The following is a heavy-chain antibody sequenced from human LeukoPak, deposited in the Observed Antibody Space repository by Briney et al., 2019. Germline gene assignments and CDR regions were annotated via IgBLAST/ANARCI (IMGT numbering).Heavy chain of an antibody. Sequence: GGSLRLSCTASGFSFRSFAMSWVRQAPGQGLEWVSSISGGGEDTYYADSVKGRFTISRDNSETTLYLQMNSLGADDTDLYYCARTIAQYTNTWLYYYYGLDVWGQGTTVTVSS. CDR1: GFSFRSFA. CDR3: ARTIAQYTNTWLYYYYGLDV. V-gene: IGHV3-23*01. CDR2: ISGGGEDT. D-gene: IGHD6-13*01. J-gene: IGHJ6*02.